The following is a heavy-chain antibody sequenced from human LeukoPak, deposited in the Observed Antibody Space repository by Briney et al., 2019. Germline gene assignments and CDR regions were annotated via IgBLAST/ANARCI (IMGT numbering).Heavy chain of an antibody. Sequence: SETLSLTCTVSGGSISSGSYYWSWIRQPAGKGLEWIGRIYTSGSTNYNPSLKSRVTISVDTSKNQFSLKLSSVTAADTAVYYCARDSHYYGWGSYVEWGQGTLVTVSS. CDR3: ARDSHYYGWGSYVE. V-gene: IGHV4-61*02. J-gene: IGHJ4*02. CDR2: IYTSGST. D-gene: IGHD3-10*01. CDR1: GGSISSGSYY.